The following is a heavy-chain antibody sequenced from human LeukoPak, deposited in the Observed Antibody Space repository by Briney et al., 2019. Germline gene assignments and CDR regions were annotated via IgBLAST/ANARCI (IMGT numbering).Heavy chain of an antibody. CDR1: GFTVSSNY. CDR3: ASVAKTKRTGTGYYYYGMDV. CDR2: IYSGGST. V-gene: IGHV3-53*04. D-gene: IGHD1/OR15-1a*01. Sequence: PGGSLRLSCAASGFTVSSNYMSWVRQAPGKGLEWVSVIYSGGSTYYADSVKGRFTISRHNSKNTLYLQMNGLRAEDTAVYYCASVAKTKRTGTGYYYYGMDVWGQGTTVTVSS. J-gene: IGHJ6*02.